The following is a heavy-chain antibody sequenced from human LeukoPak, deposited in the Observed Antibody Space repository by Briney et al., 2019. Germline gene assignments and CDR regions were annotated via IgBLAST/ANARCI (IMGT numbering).Heavy chain of an antibody. D-gene: IGHD3-16*02. CDR2: INYNGVT. J-gene: IGHJ4*02. CDR1: GGSTSSGGYY. CDR3: ARSDYVWGNYRPIPDY. V-gene: IGHV4-31*03. Sequence: SETLSLTCTVAGGSTSSGGYYWSWIRQHPGKGLEWIGYINYNGVTYYNLSLKSRLTISGVDTSKNQFSLRLNSVTVADTAVYYCARSDYVWGNYRPIPDYWGQGTLVTVSS.